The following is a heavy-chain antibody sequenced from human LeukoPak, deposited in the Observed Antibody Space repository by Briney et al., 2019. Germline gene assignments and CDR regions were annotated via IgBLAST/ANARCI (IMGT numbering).Heavy chain of an antibody. CDR3: AREVSTSARGSAFDI. Sequence: PGGSLRLSCAASGFTFSSYGMHWVRQAPGKGLEWVAVIWYDGSNKYYADSVKGRFTISRDNSKNTLYLQMNSLRAEDTAVYYCAREVSTSARGSAFDIWGQGTMVTVS. V-gene: IGHV3-33*01. CDR2: IWYDGSNK. J-gene: IGHJ3*02. CDR1: GFTFSSYG. D-gene: IGHD5/OR15-5a*01.